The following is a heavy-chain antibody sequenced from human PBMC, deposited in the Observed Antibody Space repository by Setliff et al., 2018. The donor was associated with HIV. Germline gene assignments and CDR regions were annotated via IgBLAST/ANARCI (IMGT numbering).Heavy chain of an antibody. CDR2: ISGSGGTT. CDR1: GFTFRNYA. D-gene: IGHD6-13*01. Sequence: GGSLRLSCAASGFTFRNYAMSWVRQAPGKGLEWVSSISGSGGTTYYAESVKGRFTISRDISKNTLSLQMNNLRPEDTAVYYCAKAPGLTSSWAIDYWGQGTLVTVSS. V-gene: IGHV3-23*01. J-gene: IGHJ4*02. CDR3: AKAPGLTSSWAIDY.